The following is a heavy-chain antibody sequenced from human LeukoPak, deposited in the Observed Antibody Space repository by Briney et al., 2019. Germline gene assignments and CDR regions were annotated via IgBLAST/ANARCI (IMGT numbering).Heavy chain of an antibody. J-gene: IGHJ5*02. D-gene: IGHD2-15*01. CDR1: GYTFSGYY. CDR3: ARDLSCSGGSCYDWFDP. CDR2: INPNSGGT. V-gene: IGHV1-2*02. Sequence: ASVKVSCKASGYTFSGYYMHGVRQAPVQGLEWMGWINPNSGGTNYAQKFQGRVTMTRDTCISTAYMELSRLRSDDTAVYYCARDLSCSGGSCYDWFDPWGQGTLVTVSS.